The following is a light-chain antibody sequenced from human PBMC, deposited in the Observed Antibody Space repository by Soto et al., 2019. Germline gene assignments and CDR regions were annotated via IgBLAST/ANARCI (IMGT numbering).Light chain of an antibody. Sequence: QPVLTQPPSVSGAPGQRVTISCTGSSSNIGAGYDVHWYQQLPGTAPKLLIYGNSNRPSWVPDRFSGSKSGTSASLAITGLQAEDEADYYCGSYAGGNTFVFGTGTKVTVL. CDR2: GNS. CDR1: SSNIGAGYD. J-gene: IGLJ1*01. V-gene: IGLV1-40*01. CDR3: GSYAGGNTFV.